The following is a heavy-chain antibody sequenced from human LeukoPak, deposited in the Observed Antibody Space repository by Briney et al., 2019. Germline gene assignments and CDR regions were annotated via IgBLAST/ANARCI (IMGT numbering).Heavy chain of an antibody. CDR2: IYHSGST. CDR3: ASRSRGTPTAVRFDY. J-gene: IGHJ4*02. D-gene: IGHD1-1*01. CDR1: GGSISSGGYY. V-gene: IGHV4-30-2*01. Sequence: PSETLSLTCTVSGGSISSGGYYWSWIRQPPGKGLEWIGYIYHSGSTYYNPSLKSRVTISVDRSKNQFSLKLSSVTAADTAVYYCASRSRGTPTAVRFDYWGQGTLVTVSS.